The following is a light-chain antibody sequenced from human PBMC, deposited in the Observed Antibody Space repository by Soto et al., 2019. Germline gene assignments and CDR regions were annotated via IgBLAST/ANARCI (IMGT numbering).Light chain of an antibody. V-gene: IGKV2-28*01. CDR2: LGS. J-gene: IGKJ1*01. CDR3: MQALRTPPT. CDR1: QSLLHTDGYNY. Sequence: DTVMTQSPLSLPVTPGEPASISCWSSQSLLHTDGYNYLDWYLQKPGQSPQLLLYLGSYRASGVPDRFSGSGARTDFTIKIGEVEAEVVGVYCCMQALRTPPTFGQGTKLEI.